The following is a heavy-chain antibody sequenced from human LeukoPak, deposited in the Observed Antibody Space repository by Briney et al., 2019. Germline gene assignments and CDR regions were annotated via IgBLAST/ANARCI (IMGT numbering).Heavy chain of an antibody. V-gene: IGHV4-34*01. CDR3: AGTVIVAIVVVPAAWIDP. D-gene: IGHD2-2*01. Sequence: SETLSLTCAVYGGSFSGYYWSWIRQPPGKGLEWIGEINHSGSTNYNPSLKSRVTISVDTSKNQFSLKLSSVTAADTAVYYCAGTVIVAIVVVPAAWIDPWGQGTLVTVSS. J-gene: IGHJ5*02. CDR1: GGSFSGYY. CDR2: INHSGST.